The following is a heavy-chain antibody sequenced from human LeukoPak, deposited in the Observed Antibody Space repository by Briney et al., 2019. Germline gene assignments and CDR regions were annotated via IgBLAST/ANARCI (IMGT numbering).Heavy chain of an antibody. V-gene: IGHV4-59*11. D-gene: IGHD5-24*01. CDR1: DGSISGHY. Sequence: SETLSLTCTVSDGSISGHYWSWIRQPPGKGLEWIGYIHSSGSSNYNPSLKSRVTISVDTSKNQFSLKVYSVTAADTAVYYCERYGDGYRYDSWGQGVLSPFPQ. CDR3: ERYGDGYRYDS. J-gene: IGHJ5*01. CDR2: IHSSGSS.